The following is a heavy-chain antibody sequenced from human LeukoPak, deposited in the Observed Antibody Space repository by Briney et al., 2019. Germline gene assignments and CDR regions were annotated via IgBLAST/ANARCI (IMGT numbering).Heavy chain of an antibody. CDR3: AAFDNYYDSSGYDG. J-gene: IGHJ4*02. Sequence: TSVKVSCKASGFTFTSSAMQGVRQARGQRLEWIGWIVVGSGNTNYAQKFQERVTITRDMSTSTAYMELSSLRSEDTAVYYCAAFDNYYDSSGYDGWGQGTLVTVSS. CDR1: GFTFTSSA. V-gene: IGHV1-58*02. D-gene: IGHD3-22*01. CDR2: IVVGSGNT.